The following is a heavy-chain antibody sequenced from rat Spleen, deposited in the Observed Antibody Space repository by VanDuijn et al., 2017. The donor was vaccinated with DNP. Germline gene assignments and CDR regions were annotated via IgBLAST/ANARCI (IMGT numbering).Heavy chain of an antibody. Sequence: EVQLVETGGGLVQPGRSLKLSCVASGFTFNAYWMTWIRQVPGKGLEWVASVSSSGGSTYYPDSVKGRFTISRDNAKSTLYLQMNSLRSEDMATYYCARTYNSGYGGFAYWGQGTLVTVSS. J-gene: IGHJ3*01. V-gene: IGHV5-31*01. CDR3: ARTYNSGYGGFAY. D-gene: IGHD4-3*01. CDR1: GFTFNAYW. CDR2: VSSSGGST.